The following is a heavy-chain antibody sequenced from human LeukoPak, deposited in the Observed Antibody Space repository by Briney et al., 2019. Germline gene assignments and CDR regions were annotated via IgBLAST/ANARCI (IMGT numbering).Heavy chain of an antibody. CDR3: ARVDRSWQWTHLDY. V-gene: IGHV3-48*03. Sequence: PGGSLRLSCAACGFTFSSYAMSWVRQAPGKGLEWVTAISSSGSTIYCADSVKGRFTISRDNAKNSLHLQMNSLRAEDTAVYYCARVDRSWQWTHLDYWGQGTLVTVSS. CDR1: GFTFSSYA. D-gene: IGHD6-19*01. J-gene: IGHJ4*02. CDR2: ISSSGSTI.